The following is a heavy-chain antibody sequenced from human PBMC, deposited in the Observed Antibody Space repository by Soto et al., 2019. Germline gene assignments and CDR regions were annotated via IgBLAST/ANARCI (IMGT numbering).Heavy chain of an antibody. CDR2: IIPIFGTA. V-gene: IGHV1-69*13. D-gene: IGHD3-22*01. CDR3: ASYYDSSGPDALDI. CDR1: GGTFSSYS. Sequence: SVKVSCKASGGTFSSYSISCVRQAPGQGLEWMGGIIPIFGTANYAQKFQGRVTITADESTSTAYMELSSLRSEDTAVYYCASYYDSSGPDALDIWGQGTMVTVSS. J-gene: IGHJ3*02.